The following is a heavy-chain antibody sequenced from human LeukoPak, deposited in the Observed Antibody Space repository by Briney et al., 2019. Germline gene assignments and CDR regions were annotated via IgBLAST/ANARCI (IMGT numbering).Heavy chain of an antibody. CDR3: ARARRYCSSTSCRYYYMDV. CDR2: INRSGST. CDR1: GGSFSGYY. V-gene: IGHV4-34*01. Sequence: PSETLSLTCAVYGGSFSGYYWSWIRQPPGKGLEWIGEINRSGSTNYNPSLKSRVTISVDTSKNQFSLKLSSVTAADTAVYYCARARRYCSSTSCRYYYMDVWGKGTTVTVSS. J-gene: IGHJ6*03. D-gene: IGHD2-2*01.